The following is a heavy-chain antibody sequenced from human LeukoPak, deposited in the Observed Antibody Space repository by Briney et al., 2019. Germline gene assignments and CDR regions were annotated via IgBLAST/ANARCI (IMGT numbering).Heavy chain of an antibody. D-gene: IGHD3-10*01. Sequence: ASVKVSCKDSGYTFTGYYMHWVRQAPGQGLEWMGWGNPNSGGTNYAQKFQGRVTMTRDTSISTAYMELSRLRSDDTAVYYCARDYYGSGSYPYTPDAFDIWGQGTMVTVSS. J-gene: IGHJ3*02. CDR1: GYTFTGYY. V-gene: IGHV1-2*02. CDR2: GNPNSGGT. CDR3: ARDYYGSGSYPYTPDAFDI.